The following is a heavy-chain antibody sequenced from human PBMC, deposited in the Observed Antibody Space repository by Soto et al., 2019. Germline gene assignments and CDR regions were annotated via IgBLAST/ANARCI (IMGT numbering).Heavy chain of an antibody. CDR2: INHSGST. Sequence: QVQLQQWGAGLLKPSETLSLTCAVYGGSFSGYYWSWIRQPPGKGLEWIGEINHSGSTNYNPSLKSRVTLSVGTSKNQFSLKLSSVTAADTAVYYWARGTVTRRYGYWGQGTLVTVSS. V-gene: IGHV4-34*01. J-gene: IGHJ4*02. CDR3: ARGTVTRRYGY. CDR1: GGSFSGYY. D-gene: IGHD4-17*01.